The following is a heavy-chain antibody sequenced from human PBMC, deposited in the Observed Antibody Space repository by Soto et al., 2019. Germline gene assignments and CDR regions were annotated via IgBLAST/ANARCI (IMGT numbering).Heavy chain of an antibody. CDR1: GFTFSSYA. Sequence: EVQLLESGGGLVQPGGSLRLSCAASGFTFSSYAMSWVRQAPGKGLEWVASITASGGGTYYADSVKGRFTISRDKSNNTLYLQMNSLRAEDTAEYSCAKMSGVMISASWGQGTLVTVSS. V-gene: IGHV3-23*01. J-gene: IGHJ5*02. D-gene: IGHD3-16*01. CDR2: ITASGGGT. CDR3: AKMSGVMISAS.